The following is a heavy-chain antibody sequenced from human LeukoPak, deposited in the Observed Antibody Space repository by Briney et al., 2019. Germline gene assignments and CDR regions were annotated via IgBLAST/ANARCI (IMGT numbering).Heavy chain of an antibody. D-gene: IGHD1-26*01. CDR2: IRSKANSYAT. Sequence: GGSLRLSCAASGFTFSGSAMHWVRQASGKGLEWVGRIRSKANSYATAYAASVKGRFTISRDDPKNTAYLQMNSLKTEDTAVYYCTRLEVGACDIWGQGTMVTVSS. J-gene: IGHJ3*02. V-gene: IGHV3-73*01. CDR1: GFTFSGSA. CDR3: TRLEVGACDI.